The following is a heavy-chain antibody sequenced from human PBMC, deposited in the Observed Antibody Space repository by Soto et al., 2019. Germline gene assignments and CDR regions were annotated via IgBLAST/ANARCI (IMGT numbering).Heavy chain of an antibody. Sequence: SETLSLTCTVSGGSVSSGDYYWSWIRQPPGKGLEWIGYIHYSGTTYYNPSLKSRVTISEDTSKNQLSLKLRSVTGADTAVYYCARGQSFYFGSGSANWLEPWGQGTLVTVSS. J-gene: IGHJ5*02. V-gene: IGHV4-30-4*01. D-gene: IGHD3-10*01. CDR1: GGSVSSGDYY. CDR2: IHYSGTT. CDR3: ARGQSFYFGSGSANWLEP.